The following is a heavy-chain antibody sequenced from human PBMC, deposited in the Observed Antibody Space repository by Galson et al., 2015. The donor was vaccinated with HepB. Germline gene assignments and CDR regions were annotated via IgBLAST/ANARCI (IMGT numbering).Heavy chain of an antibody. CDR2: ISSSSSTI. V-gene: IGHV3-48*02. CDR1: GFTFSSYS. D-gene: IGHD4-23*01. CDR3: ARLTVVTRAAFDI. J-gene: IGHJ3*02. Sequence: SLRLSCAASGFTFSSYSMNWVRQAPGKGLEWVSYISSSSSTIYYADSVKGRFTISRDNAKNSLYLQMNSLRDEGTAVYYCARLTVVTRAAFDIWGQGTMVTVSS.